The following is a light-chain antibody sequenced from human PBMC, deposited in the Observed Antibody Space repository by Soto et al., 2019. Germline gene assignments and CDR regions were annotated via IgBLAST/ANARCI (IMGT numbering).Light chain of an antibody. CDR1: QGVYSY. J-gene: IGKJ5*01. CDR3: QQRSNWPIT. Sequence: EIVLTQSPATLSLSPGERATLSCRASQGVYSYLAWYQQKPGQAPRLLIYDASNRATGIPARFRGSGSGTDFTLTISSLEPEDFAVYYCQQRSNWPITFGQGTRLEIK. V-gene: IGKV3-11*01. CDR2: DAS.